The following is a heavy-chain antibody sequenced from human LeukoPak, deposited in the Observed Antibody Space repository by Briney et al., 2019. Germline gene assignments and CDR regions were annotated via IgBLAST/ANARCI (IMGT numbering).Heavy chain of an antibody. CDR2: ISSSSSTI. D-gene: IGHD4-17*01. J-gene: IGHJ2*01. CDR1: GLTFSSYS. Sequence: GGSLRLSCAASGLTFSSYSMNWVRQAPGKGLEWVSYISSSSSTIYYADSVKGRFTISRDNDRNSLYLQMNSLRAEDTAVYYCASLILSSVATATTGDFDLWGRGTLVTVSS. V-gene: IGHV3-48*01. CDR3: ASLILSSVATATTGDFDL.